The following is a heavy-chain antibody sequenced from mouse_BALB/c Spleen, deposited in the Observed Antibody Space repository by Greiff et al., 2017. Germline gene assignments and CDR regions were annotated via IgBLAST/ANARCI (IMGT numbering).Heavy chain of an antibody. CDR1: GYTFTSYW. J-gene: IGHJ3*01. D-gene: IGHD1-1*01. V-gene: IGHV1S81*02. Sequence: VQLQQPGAELVKPGASVKLSCKASGYTFTSYWMHWVKQRPGQGLEWIGEINPSNGRTNYNEKFKSKATLTVDKSSSTAYMQLSSLTSEDSAVYYCARYYSFAYWGQGTLVTVSA. CDR3: ARYYSFAY. CDR2: INPSNGRT.